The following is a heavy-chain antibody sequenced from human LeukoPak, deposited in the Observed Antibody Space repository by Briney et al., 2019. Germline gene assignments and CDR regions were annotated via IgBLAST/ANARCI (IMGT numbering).Heavy chain of an antibody. D-gene: IGHD3-10*01. J-gene: IGHJ3*02. V-gene: IGHV4-59*01. CDR2: IYYSGST. CDR1: GGSISSYY. Sequence: SETLSLTCTVSGGSISSYYWSWIRQPPGKGLEWIGYIYYSGSTNYNPSLKSRVTISVDTSKNQFSLKLSFVTAADTAVYYCARDIGSLWFGELLGAFDIWGQGTMVTVSS. CDR3: ARDIGSLWFGELLGAFDI.